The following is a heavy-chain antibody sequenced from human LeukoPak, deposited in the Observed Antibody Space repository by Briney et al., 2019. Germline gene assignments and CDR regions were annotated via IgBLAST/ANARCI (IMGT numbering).Heavy chain of an antibody. CDR2: IRYDGSNK. J-gene: IGHJ4*02. CDR3: PILYDYGDYEDY. CDR1: GFTFSSYG. Sequence: GGSLRLSCAASGFTFSSYGMHWVRQAPGKGLEWVAFIRYDGSNKYYADSVKGRFTISRDNSKNTLYLLMNSLRAEDTAVYYCPILYDYGDYEDYWGQGTLVTVSS. D-gene: IGHD4-17*01. V-gene: IGHV3-30*02.